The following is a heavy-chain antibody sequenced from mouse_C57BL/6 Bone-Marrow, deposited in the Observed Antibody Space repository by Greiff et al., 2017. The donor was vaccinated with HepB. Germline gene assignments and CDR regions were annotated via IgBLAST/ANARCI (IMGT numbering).Heavy chain of an antibody. D-gene: IGHD2-2*01. J-gene: IGHJ2*01. CDR2: IDPENGDT. Sequence: EVQRVESGAELVRPGASVKLSCTASGFNIKDDYMHWVKQRPEQGLEWIGWIDPENGDTEYASKFQGKATITADTSSNTAYLQLSSLTSEDTAVYYCTTGLRNFDYWGQGTTLTVSS. CDR1: GFNIKDDY. V-gene: IGHV14-4*01. CDR3: TTGLRNFDY.